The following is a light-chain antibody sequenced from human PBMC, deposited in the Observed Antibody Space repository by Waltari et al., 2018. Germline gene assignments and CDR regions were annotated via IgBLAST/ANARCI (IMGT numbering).Light chain of an antibody. V-gene: IGLV2-8*01. CDR2: EVS. CDR3: SSYAGSNNYVA. Sequence: QSALTQPPSASGSPGQSVTIPRPCSRSDVGGSGYCSQSLPHPGKAPKLMIYEVSKRPPGVPDRFSGSKSGNTASLTVSGLQGEDEADYYCSSYAGSNNYVAFGGGIKLTVL. CDR1: RSDVGGSGY. J-gene: IGLJ2*01.